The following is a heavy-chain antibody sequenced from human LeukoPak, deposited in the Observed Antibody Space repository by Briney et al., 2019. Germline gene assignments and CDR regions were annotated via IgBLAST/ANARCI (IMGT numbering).Heavy chain of an antibody. D-gene: IGHD3-16*01. CDR3: ARDLGDY. CDR1: GGSISSGGYY. V-gene: IGHV4-31*03. Sequence: PWETLSLTCTVSGGSISSGGYYWGWIRQHPGKGLEWLGYIYYSGSTYDNPSLKSRFTISVDTSKNQFSRKLSSVTAADTGVYYCARDLGDYWGQGTLVTVSP. J-gene: IGHJ4*02. CDR2: IYYSGST.